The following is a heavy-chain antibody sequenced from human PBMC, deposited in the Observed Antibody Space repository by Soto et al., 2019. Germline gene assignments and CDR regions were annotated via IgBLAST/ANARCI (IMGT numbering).Heavy chain of an antibody. CDR3: AREGPYGSGSYHLLTSSRLLRYMDV. D-gene: IGHD3-10*01. CDR2: INHSGST. J-gene: IGHJ6*03. V-gene: IGHV4-34*01. Sequence: SETLSLTCAVYGGSFSGYYWSWIRQPPGKGLEWIGEINHSGSTNYNPSLKSRVTISVDTSKNQFSLKLSSVTDADTAVYYCAREGPYGSGSYHLLTSSRLLRYMDVWGKGTTVTVSS. CDR1: GGSFSGYY.